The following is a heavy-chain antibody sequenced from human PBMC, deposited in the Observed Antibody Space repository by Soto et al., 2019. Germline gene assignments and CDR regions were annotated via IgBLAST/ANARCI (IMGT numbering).Heavy chain of an antibody. Sequence: QVQLVQSGAELKKPGSSVKVSCKASGGTFGNFAISWVRQAPGQGPEWVAGIIPIYGTSNYADDFRGRITLTADESTATAYLELSSLRSEDTAIYYWATGTRDGYTYWYFDLWGRGTKVTVSS. V-gene: IGHV1-69*01. CDR2: IIPIYGTS. D-gene: IGHD1-7*01. J-gene: IGHJ2*01. CDR3: ATGTRDGYTYWYFDL. CDR1: GGTFGNFA.